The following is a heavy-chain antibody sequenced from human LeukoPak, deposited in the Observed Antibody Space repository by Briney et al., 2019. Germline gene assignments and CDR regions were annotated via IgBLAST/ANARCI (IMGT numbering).Heavy chain of an antibody. J-gene: IGHJ4*02. D-gene: IGHD2-2*01. CDR3: AKGGLGCSSTSCFDY. Sequence: GGSLRLSCAASGLAFSSYAMSWVRQAPGKGLEWVSAISGSGGSTYYADSVKGRFTISRDNSKNTLYLQMNSLRVEDTAVYYCAKGGLGCSSTSCFDYWGQGTLVTVSS. CDR2: ISGSGGST. V-gene: IGHV3-23*01. CDR1: GLAFSSYA.